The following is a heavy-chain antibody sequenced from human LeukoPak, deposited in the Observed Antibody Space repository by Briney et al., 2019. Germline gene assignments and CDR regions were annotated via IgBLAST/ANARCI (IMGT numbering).Heavy chain of an antibody. J-gene: IGHJ5*02. CDR1: GFTFSSYS. CDR3: ARVAPASS. V-gene: IGHV3-21*01. Sequence: GGSLRLSCAASGFTFSSYSRNWVRQAPGKGLEWVSSISSSSDYIYYADSVKGRFTISRDNAKNSLYLQMNSLRAEDTAVYYCARVAPASSWGQGTLVSVSS. CDR2: ISSSSDYI.